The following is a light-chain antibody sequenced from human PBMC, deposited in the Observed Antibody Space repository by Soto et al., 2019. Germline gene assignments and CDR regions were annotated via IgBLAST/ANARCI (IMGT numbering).Light chain of an antibody. J-gene: IGLJ1*01. V-gene: IGLV1-40*01. Sequence: QSVLTQPPSVSGAPGQRVTISCTGSSSNIGAGYDVHWYQQLPGTAPKLLIYGNSNRPSGVPDRFSGSKSGTLASLAITGLQAEDEADYYCQSYDSSLSGYVFGTGTKLTV. CDR2: GNS. CDR1: SSNIGAGYD. CDR3: QSYDSSLSGYV.